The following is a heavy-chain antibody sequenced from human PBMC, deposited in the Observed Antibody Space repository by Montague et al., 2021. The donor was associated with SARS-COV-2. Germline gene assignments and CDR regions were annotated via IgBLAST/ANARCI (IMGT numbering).Heavy chain of an antibody. Sequence: TLSLTCTVSGGSISSGGYYWSWIRQHPGKGLEWIGYIYYSGSTYYNPSLKSRVTISVDTSKNQFSLKLSSVTAADTAVYYCARDEDSSGKDYWGQGTLVTVSS. J-gene: IGHJ4*01. CDR2: IYYSGST. V-gene: IGHV4-31*03. CDR3: ARDEDSSGKDY. D-gene: IGHD3-22*01. CDR1: GGSISSGGYY.